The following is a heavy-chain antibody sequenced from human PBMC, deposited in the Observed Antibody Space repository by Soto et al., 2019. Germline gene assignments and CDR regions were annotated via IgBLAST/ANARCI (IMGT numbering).Heavy chain of an antibody. CDR3: ARDPAEYYDFWSGYPDLGGMDV. J-gene: IGHJ6*02. CDR1: GFTFSSYS. Sequence: PGGSLRLSCAASGFTFSSYSMNWVRQAPGKGLEWVSSISSSSSYIYYADSVKGRFTISRDNAKNSLYLQMNSLRAEDAAVYYCARDPAEYYDFWSGYPDLGGMDVWGQGTTVTVSS. D-gene: IGHD3-3*01. V-gene: IGHV3-21*01. CDR2: ISSSSSYI.